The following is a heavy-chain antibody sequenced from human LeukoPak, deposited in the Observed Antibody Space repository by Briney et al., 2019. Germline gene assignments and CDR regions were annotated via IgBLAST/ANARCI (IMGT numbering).Heavy chain of an antibody. CDR1: GYTFTSYG. Sequence: ASVKVSCKASGYTFTSYGISWVRQAPGQGLEWMGWISAYNGNTNYAQKLQGRVTMTTDTSTSTAYMELRSLRSDDTAVYYSARWGIAAAGTGGDWFDPWGQGTLVTVSS. V-gene: IGHV1-18*01. CDR3: ARWGIAAAGTGGDWFDP. CDR2: ISAYNGNT. D-gene: IGHD6-13*01. J-gene: IGHJ5*02.